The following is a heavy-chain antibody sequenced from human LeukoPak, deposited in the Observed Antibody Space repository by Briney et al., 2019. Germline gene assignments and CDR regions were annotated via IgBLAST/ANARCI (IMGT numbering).Heavy chain of an antibody. V-gene: IGHV1-46*01. CDR1: GYTFTSYD. Sequence: GASVKVSCKASGYTFTSYDINWVRQATGQGLEWMGIINPSGGSTSYAQKFQGRVTMTRDTSTSTVYMELSSLRSEDTAVYYCARDDYDSSGYHDAFDIWGQGTMVTVSS. D-gene: IGHD3-22*01. J-gene: IGHJ3*02. CDR3: ARDDYDSSGYHDAFDI. CDR2: INPSGGST.